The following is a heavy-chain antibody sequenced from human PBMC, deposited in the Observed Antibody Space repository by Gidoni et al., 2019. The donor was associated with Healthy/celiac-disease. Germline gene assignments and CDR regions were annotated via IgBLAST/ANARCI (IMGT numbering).Heavy chain of an antibody. CDR1: GGTFSSYA. Sequence: QVQLVQSGAEVKKPGSSVTVSCTDSGGTFSSYAISWVRQAPGQGLEWMGGIIPILGTANYAQKFQGRVTITADKSTSTAYMELSSLRSEDTAVYYCARVLAPNSSGSSAPRYYYYMDVWGKGTTVTVSS. J-gene: IGHJ6*03. D-gene: IGHD3-10*01. CDR2: IIPILGTA. CDR3: ARVLAPNSSGSSAPRYYYYMDV. V-gene: IGHV1-69*06.